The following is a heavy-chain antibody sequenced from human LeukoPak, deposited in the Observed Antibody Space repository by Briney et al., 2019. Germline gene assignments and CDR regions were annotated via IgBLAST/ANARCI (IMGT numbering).Heavy chain of an antibody. CDR2: LSHAGNT. Sequence: SETLSLSCSVSGDSVRNDFYYWGWIRQPPGKGLEWVACLSHAGNTWYNPSLESRLSISVDTSKNQFSLKFSSVTAADTALYWCARHNAPRRVGFDFWGQGILVTVSS. J-gene: IGHJ4*02. CDR1: GDSVRNDFYY. CDR3: ARHNAPRRVGFDF. V-gene: IGHV4-39*01. D-gene: IGHD2-2*01.